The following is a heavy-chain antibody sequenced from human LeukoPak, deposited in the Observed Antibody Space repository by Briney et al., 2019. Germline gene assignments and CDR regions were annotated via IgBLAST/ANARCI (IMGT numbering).Heavy chain of an antibody. D-gene: IGHD3-3*01. CDR2: IYYSGST. V-gene: IGHV4-39*01. CDR3: ARHHSEGGSGYSRFDP. Sequence: SETLSLTCTVSGGSISSSSYYWGWLRQPPGKGLEWIGSIYYSGSTYYNPSLKRRVTISVDTSKNQFSLKLSSVTAADTAVYYCARHHSEGGSGYSRFDPWGQGTLVTVSS. J-gene: IGHJ5*02. CDR1: GGSISSSSYY.